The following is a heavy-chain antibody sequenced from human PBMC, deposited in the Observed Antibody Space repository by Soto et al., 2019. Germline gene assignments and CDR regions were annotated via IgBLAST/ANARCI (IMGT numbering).Heavy chain of an antibody. Sequence: PGGSLRLSCAASGFTFSSFAMTWVRQAPGKGLEWVSAISGSSGSTYYADSVQGRFTISRDNSKNTLYLQMNSLRAEDMAVYYCAKDRRFPTVTPTGDFDVWGQRTMVTVSS. CDR2: ISGSSGST. CDR1: GFTFSSFA. D-gene: IGHD4-17*01. J-gene: IGHJ3*01. CDR3: AKDRRFPTVTPTGDFDV. V-gene: IGHV3-23*01.